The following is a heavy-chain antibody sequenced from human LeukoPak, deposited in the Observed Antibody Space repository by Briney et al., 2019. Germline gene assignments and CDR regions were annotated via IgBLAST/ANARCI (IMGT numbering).Heavy chain of an antibody. Sequence: ASVKVSCKASGYTFTGYYMHWVRQAPGQGLEWTGWINPNSGGTNYAQKFQGRVTMTRDTSIGTAYMELSRLRSDDTAVYYCARARTRDIVVVPAAMPYYFDYWGQGTLVTVSS. CDR2: INPNSGGT. J-gene: IGHJ4*02. D-gene: IGHD2-2*01. V-gene: IGHV1-2*02. CDR1: GYTFTGYY. CDR3: ARARTRDIVVVPAAMPYYFDY.